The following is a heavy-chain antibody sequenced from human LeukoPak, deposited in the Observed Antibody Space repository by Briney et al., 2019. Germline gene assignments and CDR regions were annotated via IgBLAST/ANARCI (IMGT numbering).Heavy chain of an antibody. V-gene: IGHV3-74*01. CDR2: INSDGSST. CDR3: ARECVTRGDCSSTSCYAYYFDY. D-gene: IGHD2-2*01. J-gene: IGHJ4*02. CDR1: GFTFSSYW. Sequence: GGSLRLSCVASGFTFSSYWMHWVRQAPGKGLVWVSRINSDGSSTGYAESVKGRFTISRDNAKNTLYLQMNSLRAEDTAVYHCARECVTRGDCSSTSCYAYYFDYWGQGTLVTVSS.